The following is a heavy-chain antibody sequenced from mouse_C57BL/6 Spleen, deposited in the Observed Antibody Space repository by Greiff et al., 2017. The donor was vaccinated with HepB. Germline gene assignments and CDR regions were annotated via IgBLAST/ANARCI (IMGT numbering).Heavy chain of an antibody. CDR2: IHPNSGST. J-gene: IGHJ3*01. CDR1: GYTFTSYW. D-gene: IGHD1-1*01. V-gene: IGHV1-64*01. Sequence: QVQLQQPGAELVKPGASVKLSCKASGYTFTSYWMHWVKQRPGQGLEWIGMIHPNSGSTNYNEKFKSKATLTVAKTSSTAYMQLSSLTSEDSAVYYCAKSSGSSYVEAWFADWGQGTLVTVSA. CDR3: AKSSGSSYVEAWFAD.